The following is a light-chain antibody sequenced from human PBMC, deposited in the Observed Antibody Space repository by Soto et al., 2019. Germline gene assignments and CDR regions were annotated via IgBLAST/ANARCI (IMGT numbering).Light chain of an antibody. CDR2: GAS. J-gene: IGKJ1*01. Sequence: EIVLTQSPGTLSLSPGERATLPCRASQTVYNFLAWYRQKPGQAPRLLIHGASTRATGIPDRFSGSGSGTDFTLIITRLEPEDFEVYYCQQYDDSHPTFGQGTKADIQ. CDR3: QQYDDSHPT. CDR1: QTVYNF. V-gene: IGKV3-20*01.